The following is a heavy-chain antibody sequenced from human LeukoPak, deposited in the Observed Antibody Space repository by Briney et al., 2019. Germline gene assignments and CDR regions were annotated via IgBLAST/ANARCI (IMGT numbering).Heavy chain of an antibody. D-gene: IGHD3-16*01. CDR1: GFTFTNAW. J-gene: IGHJ4*02. CDR2: IKSRGDGGTL. V-gene: IGHV3-15*01. Sequence: PGGSLRLSCTASGFTFTNAWMTWVRQAPGKGLEGVGRIKSRGDGGTLDYAAPVKGRFTISRDNAKNSLYLQMNSLRAEDTAVYYCARDLYPGYWGQGTLVTVSS. CDR3: ARDLYPGY.